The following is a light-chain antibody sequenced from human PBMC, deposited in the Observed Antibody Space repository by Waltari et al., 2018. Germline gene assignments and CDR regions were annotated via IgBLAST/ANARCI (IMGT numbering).Light chain of an antibody. CDR2: EVS. J-gene: IGLJ1*01. CDR1: SSDVGGYHY. Sequence: QSALPQPPSASGSPGPSVTISCTGTSSDVGGYHYVSWYQQHPGKAPKLMIYEVSKRPSGVPDRFSGSKSGNTASLTVSGLQAEDEADYYCSSYAGSYVFGTGTKVTVL. CDR3: SSYAGSYV. V-gene: IGLV2-8*01.